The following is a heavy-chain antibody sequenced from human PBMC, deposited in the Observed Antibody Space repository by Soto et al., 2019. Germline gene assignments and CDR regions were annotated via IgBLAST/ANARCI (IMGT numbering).Heavy chain of an antibody. CDR1: GGTFSSYA. D-gene: IGHD2-15*01. CDR2: IIPIFGTA. Sequence: QVQLVQSGAEVKKPGSSVKVSCKASGGTFSSYAISWVRQAPGQGLEWMGGIIPIFGTANYAQKFQGRVTMTAHEATSTAYMELSSLRSEDTAVYYWAREVVVAATGWFDPWGQGTLVTVSS. V-gene: IGHV1-69*12. CDR3: AREVVVAATGWFDP. J-gene: IGHJ5*02.